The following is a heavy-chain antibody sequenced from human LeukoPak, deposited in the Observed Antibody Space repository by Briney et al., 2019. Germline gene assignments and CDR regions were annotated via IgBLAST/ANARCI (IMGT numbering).Heavy chain of an antibody. J-gene: IGHJ5*02. Sequence: GASVKVSCKASGYTFTSYGISWVRQAPGQGLEWMGWISAYNGNTNYAQKLQGRVTMTEDTSTDTAYMELSSLRSEDTAVYYCATRPGGSGHQGGWFDPWGQGTLVTVSS. CDR3: ATRPGGSGHQGGWFDP. CDR2: ISAYNGNT. CDR1: GYTFTSYG. D-gene: IGHD2-15*01. V-gene: IGHV1-18*01.